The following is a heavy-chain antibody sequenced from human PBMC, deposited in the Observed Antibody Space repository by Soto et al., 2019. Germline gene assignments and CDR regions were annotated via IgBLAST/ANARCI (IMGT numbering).Heavy chain of an antibody. Sequence: SETLSLTCTVSGGSISSSSYFWGWIRQPQGKGLEWIGSTYYSGGTYYNPSLKSRVTISVDTSKNQFSLKLSSVTAADTAVYYCVSVNILTGYYLDYWGQGTLVTVSS. CDR2: TYYSGGT. CDR3: VSVNILTGYYLDY. V-gene: IGHV4-39*01. J-gene: IGHJ4*02. CDR1: GGSISSSSYF. D-gene: IGHD3-9*01.